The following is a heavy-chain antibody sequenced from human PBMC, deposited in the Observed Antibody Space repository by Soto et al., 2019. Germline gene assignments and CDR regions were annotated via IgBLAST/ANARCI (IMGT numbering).Heavy chain of an antibody. J-gene: IGHJ5*02. V-gene: IGHV3-48*01. Sequence: LRLSCAASGFTLSSYTMNWVRQSPGKGLEWVSYISSSSSTIYYADSVKGRFTVSRDNAENSLYLQMNSLRAEDTAVYYCARGAGPWGQGTLVTVSS. CDR2: ISSSSSTI. CDR3: ARGAGP. D-gene: IGHD6-19*01. CDR1: GFTLSSYT.